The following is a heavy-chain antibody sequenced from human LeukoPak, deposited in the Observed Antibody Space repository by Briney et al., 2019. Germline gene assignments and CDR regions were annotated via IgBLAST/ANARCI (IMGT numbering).Heavy chain of an antibody. CDR2: INPNSGGT. CDR1: GYTFTGYY. V-gene: IGHV1-2*02. D-gene: IGHD3-3*01. J-gene: IGHJ5*02. Sequence: ASVKVSCKASGYTFTGYYMHWVRQAPGQGLEWMGWINPNSGGTNYAQKFQGRVTMTRDTSISTAYMELSRLRSDDTAVYYCARDDHDFWSGYYRWFDPWGQGTLVTVSS. CDR3: ARDDHDFWSGYYRWFDP.